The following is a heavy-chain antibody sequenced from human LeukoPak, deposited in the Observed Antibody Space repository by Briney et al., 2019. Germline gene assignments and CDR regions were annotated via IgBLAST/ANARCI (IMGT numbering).Heavy chain of an antibody. CDR2: INPHSGGT. Sequence: ASVKVSCKAAGYTFTGYYMFWVRQAPGQGLEWMGRINPHSGGTNYAQKFQGRVTMTRDTPSSTAYMELSRLRSDDTAVYYCARGYCSGGSCYSVENWFDPWGQGTLVTVSS. CDR3: ARGYCSGGSCYSVENWFDP. V-gene: IGHV1-2*06. CDR1: GYTFTGYY. J-gene: IGHJ5*02. D-gene: IGHD2-15*01.